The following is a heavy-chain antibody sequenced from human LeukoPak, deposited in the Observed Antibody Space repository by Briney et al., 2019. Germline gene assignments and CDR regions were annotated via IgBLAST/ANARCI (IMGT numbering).Heavy chain of an antibody. CDR1: GGSFSGYY. J-gene: IGHJ4*02. CDR2: INHSGST. D-gene: IGHD2-2*01. V-gene: IGHV4-34*01. Sequence: SETLSLTCAVYGGSFSGYYWSWIRQPPGKGLEWIGEINHSGSTNYNPSLKSRVTISVDTSKNQFSLKLSSVTAADTAVYYCARVARCTSCFDVDYWGQGTLVTVSS. CDR3: ARVARCTSCFDVDY.